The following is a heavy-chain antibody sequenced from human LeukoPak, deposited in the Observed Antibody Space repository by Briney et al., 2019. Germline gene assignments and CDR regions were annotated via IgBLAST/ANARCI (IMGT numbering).Heavy chain of an antibody. CDR2: INSDGSST. Sequence: GGSLRLSCAASGFTLSSYWMHWVRQAPGKGLVWVSRINSDGSSTSYADSVKGRFTISRDNAKNTLYLQMNSLRAEDTAVYYCATLSSWKGETDWGQGTLVTVSS. CDR1: GFTLSSYW. CDR3: ATLSSWKGETD. D-gene: IGHD6-13*01. V-gene: IGHV3-74*01. J-gene: IGHJ4*02.